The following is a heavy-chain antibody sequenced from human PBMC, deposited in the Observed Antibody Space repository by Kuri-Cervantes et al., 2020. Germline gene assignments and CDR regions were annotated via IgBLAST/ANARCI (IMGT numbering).Heavy chain of an antibody. CDR2: INPSGGST. CDR3: ARTAPVAFDAFEI. V-gene: IGHV1-46*01. D-gene: IGHD2-21*01. Sequence: ASVKVSCKASGYTFTSYYMHWVRQAPGQGLEWMGIINPSGGSTSYAQKFQGRVTMTRDTSTSTVYMELSSLTSDDTAVYYCARTAPVAFDAFEIWGQGTMVTVSS. J-gene: IGHJ3*02. CDR1: GYTFTSYY.